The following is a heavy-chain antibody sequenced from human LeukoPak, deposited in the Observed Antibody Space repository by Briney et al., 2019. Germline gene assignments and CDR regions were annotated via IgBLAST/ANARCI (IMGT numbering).Heavy chain of an antibody. V-gene: IGHV3-53*01. CDR2: IYSGGST. D-gene: IGHD4-17*01. CDR1: GFTVSSNY. J-gene: IGHJ4*02. CDR3: LADYGDRDY. Sequence: GGSLRLSCAASGFTVSSNYMSWVRQAPGKGLEGVSVIYSGGSTCYADSVKGRFTISRENSKNKLYLQMNTLRAEDTAVYYCLADYGDRDYWGQGTLVTVSS.